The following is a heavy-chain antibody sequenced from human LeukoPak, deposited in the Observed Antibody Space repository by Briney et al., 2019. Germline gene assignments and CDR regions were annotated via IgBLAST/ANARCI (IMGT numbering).Heavy chain of an antibody. V-gene: IGHV4-39*07. J-gene: IGHJ5*02. CDR2: IDNSANT. Sequence: WETLSLTCTVSGVSISNDFYCWAWIRQAPGKGLEWNVTIDNSANTYYSPPLESRVTMSVDTSKTQISLTLTSGTGEDTAVYYCVRDYIAGLNPKQLFDPWGQGTAVTVSS. D-gene: IGHD6-19*01. CDR1: GVSISNDFYC. CDR3: VRDYIAGLNPKQLFDP.